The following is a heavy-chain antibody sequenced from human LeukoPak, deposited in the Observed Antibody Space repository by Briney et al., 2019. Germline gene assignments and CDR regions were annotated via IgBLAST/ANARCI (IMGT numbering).Heavy chain of an antibody. J-gene: IGHJ6*02. Sequence: APVKVSCKASGYTFTSYGISWVRQAPGQGLEWMGWISAYNGNTNYAQKLQGRVTMTTDTSTSTAYMELRGLRSDDTAVYYCARDGDGLRYFDWLLSPYYYYGMDVWGQGTTVTVSS. V-gene: IGHV1-18*01. CDR1: GYTFTSYG. CDR3: ARDGDGLRYFDWLLSPYYYYGMDV. D-gene: IGHD3-9*01. CDR2: ISAYNGNT.